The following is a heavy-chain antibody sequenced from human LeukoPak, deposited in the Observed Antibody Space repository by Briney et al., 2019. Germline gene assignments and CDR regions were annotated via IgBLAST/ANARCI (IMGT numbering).Heavy chain of an antibody. V-gene: IGHV3-23*01. J-gene: IGHJ3*01. Sequence: PGGSLRLSCAASGFTFNTYTMNWVRQPPGKGLEWVSSIAGTGGSTYYADSVRGRFTLSRDSSENTLYLQLNSLRAEDSGIYYCAKAFRIVGIGNPDDAFDVWGQGTVVTVS. CDR3: AKAFRIVGIGNPDDAFDV. CDR2: IAGTGGST. D-gene: IGHD1-26*01. CDR1: GFTFNTYT.